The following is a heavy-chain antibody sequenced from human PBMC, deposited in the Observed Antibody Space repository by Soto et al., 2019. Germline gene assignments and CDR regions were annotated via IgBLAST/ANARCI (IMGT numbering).Heavy chain of an antibody. V-gene: IGHV4-39*07. J-gene: IGHJ6*02. CDR1: GGSISSSSYY. CDR2: IYYSGST. Sequence: SETLSLTCTVSGGSISSSSYYWGWIRQPPGKGLEWIGSIYYSGSTYDNPSLKSRVTMSVNRSKNQFSLNLTSVTAADTAVYFCARGHYRYAMDVWGQGTPVTVSS. CDR3: ARGHYRYAMDV.